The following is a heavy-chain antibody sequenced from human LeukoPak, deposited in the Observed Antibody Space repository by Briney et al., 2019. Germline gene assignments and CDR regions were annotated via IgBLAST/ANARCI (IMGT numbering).Heavy chain of an antibody. V-gene: IGHV4-39*07. D-gene: IGHD2-15*01. J-gene: IGHJ4*02. CDR1: GGFISSSSYY. CDR2: IYHSGST. Sequence: SETLFLTCTVSGGFISSSSYYWGWIRQPPGKGLEWIGYIYHSGSTYYNPSLKSRVTISVDRSKNQFSLKLSSVTAADTAVYYCARVTCSGGSCYFDYWGQGTLVTVSS. CDR3: ARVTCSGGSCYFDY.